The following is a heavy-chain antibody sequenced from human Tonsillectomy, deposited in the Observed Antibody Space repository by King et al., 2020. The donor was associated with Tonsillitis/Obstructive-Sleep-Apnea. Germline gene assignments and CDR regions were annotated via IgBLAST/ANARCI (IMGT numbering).Heavy chain of an antibody. CDR2: IYSGGST. D-gene: IGHD2-2*01. Sequence: DVQLVESGGGLIQPGGSLRLSCAASGFTVSSNYLSWVRQAPGKGLEWVSVIYSGGSTYYADSVKGRFPISRDNSKNTLYLQMNSLRAEDTAVYYCARSIVVPAPLDYWGQGTLVTVSS. CDR1: GFTVSSNY. V-gene: IGHV3-53*01. CDR3: ARSIVVPAPLDY. J-gene: IGHJ4*02.